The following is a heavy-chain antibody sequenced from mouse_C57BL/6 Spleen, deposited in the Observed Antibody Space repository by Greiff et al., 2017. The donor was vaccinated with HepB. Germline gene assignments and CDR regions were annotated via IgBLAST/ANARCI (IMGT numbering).Heavy chain of an antibody. Sequence: EVQLVESGGGLVKPGGSLKLSCAASGFTFSDYGMHWVRQAPEKGLEWVAYISSGSSTIYYADTVKGRFTISRDNAKNTLFLQRTSLRSEDTAMYYCARDYYDYDGNYYAMDYWGQGTSVTVSS. V-gene: IGHV5-17*01. CDR3: ARDYYDYDGNYYAMDY. J-gene: IGHJ4*01. CDR2: ISSGSSTI. D-gene: IGHD2-4*01. CDR1: GFTFSDYG.